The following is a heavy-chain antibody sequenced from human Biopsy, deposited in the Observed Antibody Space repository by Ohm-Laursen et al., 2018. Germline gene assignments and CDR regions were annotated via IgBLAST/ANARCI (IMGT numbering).Heavy chain of an antibody. Sequence: GTLSLTCTVSRDSISNYYWTWIRQSPGKGLEWIGYIYYTGSTNYNPSVKSRVTISVDTSKNQFSLKLNSVTAADTAVYFWAGGRGGGHLHSSLIPGEDLVSWGRGLLVSVSS. D-gene: IGHD3-10*01. CDR2: IYYTGST. CDR3: AGGRGGGHLHSSLIPGEDLVS. J-gene: IGHJ1*01. CDR1: RDSISNYY. V-gene: IGHV4-59*01.